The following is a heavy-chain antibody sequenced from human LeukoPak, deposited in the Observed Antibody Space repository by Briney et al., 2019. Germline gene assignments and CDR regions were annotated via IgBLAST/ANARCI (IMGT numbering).Heavy chain of an antibody. CDR2: IGGSGAST. CDR1: GFTFSSFA. D-gene: IGHD6-19*01. Sequence: GESLRLSCAASGFTFSSFAMSWVRQAPGRGLEWVSSIGGSGASTYHADSVKGRSTISRDNSRNTLYLQMSSLRAEDTAVYYCAKSHSVAVAGTYSTYYFDSWGQGTLVTVSS. CDR3: AKSHSVAVAGTYSTYYFDS. J-gene: IGHJ4*02. V-gene: IGHV3-23*01.